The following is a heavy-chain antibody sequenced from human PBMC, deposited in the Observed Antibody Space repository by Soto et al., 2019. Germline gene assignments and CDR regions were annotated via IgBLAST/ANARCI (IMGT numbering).Heavy chain of an antibody. CDR3: ARFDYYDSSGPLDY. CDR2: IWYDGSNK. CDR1: GFTFSSYG. D-gene: IGHD3-22*01. V-gene: IGHV3-33*01. J-gene: IGHJ4*02. Sequence: GGSLRLSCAASGFTFSSYGMHWVRQAPGKGLEWVAVIWYDGSNKYYADSVKGRFTISRDNSKNTLYLQMNSLRAEDTAVYYCARFDYYDSSGPLDYWGQGTLVTVSS.